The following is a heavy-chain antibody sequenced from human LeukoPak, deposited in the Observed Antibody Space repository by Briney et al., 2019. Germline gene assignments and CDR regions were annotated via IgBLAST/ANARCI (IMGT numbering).Heavy chain of an antibody. Sequence: GSLRLSRAASGFTFDDFTMHWFRQPPGRGLQWVSLITGDGGTTSYADSVKGRFTISRDNSKNSLYLHMNSLRNEDTALYYCAKGHFGAGHYWGQGTLVTVSS. J-gene: IGHJ4*02. CDR3: AKGHFGAGHY. CDR2: ITGDGGTT. V-gene: IGHV3-43*02. D-gene: IGHD3-3*01. CDR1: GFTFDDFT.